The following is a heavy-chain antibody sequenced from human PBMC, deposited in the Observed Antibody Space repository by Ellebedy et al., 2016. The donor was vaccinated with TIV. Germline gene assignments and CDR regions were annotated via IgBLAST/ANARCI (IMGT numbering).Heavy chain of an antibody. CDR2: ISGDGGST. CDR3: TQGHYADY. V-gene: IGHV3-23*01. Sequence: GESLKISXATSGFTFRNFFMSWVRQTPGKGLEWVSTISGDGGSTYFADSVKGRFTISRDNSKNTMYLQMNSLRADDTAVYYCTQGHYADYWGQGTLVTVSS. CDR1: GFTFRNFF. J-gene: IGHJ4*02.